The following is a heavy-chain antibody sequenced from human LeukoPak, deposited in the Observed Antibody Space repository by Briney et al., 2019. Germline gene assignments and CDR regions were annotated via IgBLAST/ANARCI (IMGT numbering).Heavy chain of an antibody. CDR1: GGTFSSYA. Sequence: GASVKVSCKASGGTFSSYAISWVRQAPGQGLEWMGGIIPIFGTANYAQKFQGRVTTTADESTSTAYMELSSLRSEDTAVYYCARATISGYHFDYWGQGTLVTVSS. CDR2: IIPIFGTA. D-gene: IGHD5-12*01. J-gene: IGHJ4*02. CDR3: ARATISGYHFDY. V-gene: IGHV1-69*13.